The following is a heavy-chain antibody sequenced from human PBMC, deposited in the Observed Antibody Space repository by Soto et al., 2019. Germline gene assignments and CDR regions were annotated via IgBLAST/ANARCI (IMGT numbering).Heavy chain of an antibody. CDR3: AHSKELLWFGNAFDI. Sequence: GSGPTLVNPTQTLTLTCTFSGFSLSTSGVGVGWIRQPPGKALEWLALIYWNDDKRYSPSLKSRLTITKDTSKNQVVLTMTNMDPVDTAAYYCAHSKELLWFGNAFDIWGQGAMVTVSS. D-gene: IGHD3-10*01. CDR1: GFSLSTSGVG. V-gene: IGHV2-5*01. J-gene: IGHJ3*02. CDR2: IYWNDDK.